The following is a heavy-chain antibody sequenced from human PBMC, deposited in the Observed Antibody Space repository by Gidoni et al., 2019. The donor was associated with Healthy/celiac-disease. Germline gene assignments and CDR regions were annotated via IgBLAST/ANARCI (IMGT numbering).Heavy chain of an antibody. CDR1: GYTFTSSY. Sequence: QVQLVQSGAEVKKPGASVKVSCSASGYTFTSSYMHWVRQARGQGLEWRGIINPSGGSTSYEQKVQGRGTMTRDTSTSTVYMELSSLRSEDTAAYYCARDLDTVTSHYYYYYGMDVWGQGTTVTVSS. J-gene: IGHJ6*02. V-gene: IGHV1-46*03. CDR3: ARDLDTVTSHYYYYYGMDV. CDR2: INPSGGST. D-gene: IGHD4-17*01.